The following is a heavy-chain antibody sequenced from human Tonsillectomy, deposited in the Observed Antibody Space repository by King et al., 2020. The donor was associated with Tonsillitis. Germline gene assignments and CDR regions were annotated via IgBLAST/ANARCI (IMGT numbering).Heavy chain of an antibody. Sequence: VQLVESGAEVKKPGASVRVSCKASGYTFSSYDINWVRQATGQGLEWMGWMNPNSGNTGYAQKFQGRVTMTRDTSITTAYMELSNLRSEDTAVYFCARRLAMAGTLPDYWGQGTLVTVSS. V-gene: IGHV1-8*01. CDR1: GYTFSSYD. J-gene: IGHJ4*02. D-gene: IGHD6-19*01. CDR2: MNPNSGNT. CDR3: ARRLAMAGTLPDY.